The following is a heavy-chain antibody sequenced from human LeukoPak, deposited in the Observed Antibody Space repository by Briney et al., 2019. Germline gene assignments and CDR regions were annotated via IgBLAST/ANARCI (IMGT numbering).Heavy chain of an antibody. D-gene: IGHD3-22*01. Sequence: GGSLRLSCAASGFTFSNAWMSWVRQAPGKGLEWVGRIKSKTDGGTTDYAAPVKGRFTISRDDSENTLYLQMNSLKTEDTAVYYCTTAAGYYDSSGYSPGNWGQGTLVTVSS. CDR1: GFTFSNAW. J-gene: IGHJ4*02. CDR3: TTAAGYYDSSGYSPGN. V-gene: IGHV3-15*01. CDR2: IKSKTDGGTT.